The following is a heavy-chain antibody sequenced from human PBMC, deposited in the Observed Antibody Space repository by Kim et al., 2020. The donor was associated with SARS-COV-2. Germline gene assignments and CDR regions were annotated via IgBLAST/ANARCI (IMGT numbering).Heavy chain of an antibody. CDR3: YAYYKDY. J-gene: IGHJ4*02. Sequence: GGSLRLSCAAFGFTFSDSAIHWVRQASGKGLEWVGRIRSNTNKYATAYAASVKGRFIITRDDSKNTAYLKMNSLQTEDTAVYYCYAYYKDYWGQGTMVT. CDR1: GFTFSDSA. D-gene: IGHD3-10*01. CDR2: IRSNTNKYAT. V-gene: IGHV3-73*01.